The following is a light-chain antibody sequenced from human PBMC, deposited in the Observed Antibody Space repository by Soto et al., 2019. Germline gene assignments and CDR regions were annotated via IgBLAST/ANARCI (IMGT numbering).Light chain of an antibody. CDR1: QTVSSNS. CDR2: GAS. J-gene: IGKJ4*01. V-gene: IGKV3-20*01. CDR3: QQYGSSPPLT. Sequence: EIVLTQSPGTLSLSPGERATLSCRASQTVSSNSLAWYQQKPGQAPRLLIYGASSRATGIPDRFSGSGSGTDFVLTINRLEPEEFAMYYCQQYGSSPPLTFAGGTQVEIK.